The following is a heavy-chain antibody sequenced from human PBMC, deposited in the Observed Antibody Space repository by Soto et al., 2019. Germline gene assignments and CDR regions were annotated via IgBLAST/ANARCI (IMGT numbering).Heavy chain of an antibody. Sequence: PGGSLRLSCAAYGFTFSSYGMHWVHQAPGKGLEWVAVIWYDGSNKYYADSAKGRFTISRDNSKNTLYLQMNSLRAEDTAVYYCARDIVLTGHHVGYFDYWGQGTLVTVSS. J-gene: IGHJ4*02. CDR3: ARDIVLTGHHVGYFDY. CDR1: GFTFSSYG. CDR2: IWYDGSNK. D-gene: IGHD3-9*01. V-gene: IGHV3-33*01.